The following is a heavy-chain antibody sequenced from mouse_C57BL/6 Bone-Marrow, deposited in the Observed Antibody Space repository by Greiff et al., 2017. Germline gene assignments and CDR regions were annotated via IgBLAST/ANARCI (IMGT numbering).Heavy chain of an antibody. Sequence: QVQLQQSGAELARPGASVKLSCKASGYTFTSYGISWVKQRTGQGLEWIGEIYPRSGNTYYNEKFKGKATLTADKSSSTAYMELRSLTSEDSAVYFCARGRETVYYFDYWGQGTTLTVSS. CDR3: ARGRETVYYFDY. CDR1: GYTFTSYG. J-gene: IGHJ2*01. CDR2: IYPRSGNT. V-gene: IGHV1-81*01.